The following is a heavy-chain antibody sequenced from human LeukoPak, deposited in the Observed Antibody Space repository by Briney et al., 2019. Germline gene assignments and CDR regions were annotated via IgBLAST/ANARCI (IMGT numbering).Heavy chain of an antibody. CDR1: GFTFSSYS. V-gene: IGHV3-48*04. J-gene: IGHJ3*02. CDR3: ARDSAFNYYDSSETGGAFDI. Sequence: QPGGSLRLSCAASGFTFSSYSMNWVRQAPGKGLEWVSYISSSSSTIYYADSVKGRFTISRDNAKNSLYLQMNSLRAEDTAVYYCARDSAFNYYDSSETGGAFDIWGQGTMVTVSS. D-gene: IGHD3-22*01. CDR2: ISSSSSTI.